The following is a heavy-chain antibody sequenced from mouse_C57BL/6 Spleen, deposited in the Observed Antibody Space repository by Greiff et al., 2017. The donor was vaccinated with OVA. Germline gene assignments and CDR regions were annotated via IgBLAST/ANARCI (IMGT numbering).Heavy chain of an antibody. CDR3: TTRTAQAPAWFAY. V-gene: IGHV14-4*01. D-gene: IGHD3-2*02. J-gene: IGHJ3*01. Sequence: VQLQQSGAELVRPGASVKLSCTASGFNIKDDYMHWVKQRPDQGLEWIGWIDPENGDTEYASKFQGKATITADTSSNTAYLQLRSLTSEDTAVYYCTTRTAQAPAWFAYWGQGTLVTVSA. CDR1: GFNIKDDY. CDR2: IDPENGDT.